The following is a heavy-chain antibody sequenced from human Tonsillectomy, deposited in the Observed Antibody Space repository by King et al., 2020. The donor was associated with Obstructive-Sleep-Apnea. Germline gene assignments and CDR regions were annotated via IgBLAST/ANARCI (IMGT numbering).Heavy chain of an antibody. Sequence: VQLVESGGGLVQPGGSLRLSCSASGFTSSSYAMYWVRQAPGKGLEYVSGISVNGDSTPYADSVMGRFTISRDNSKNTLYLQMGSLRAEDTAVYYCVKDRYRGIAARPSTFDYWGQGTLVTVSS. J-gene: IGHJ4*02. D-gene: IGHD6-6*01. V-gene: IGHV3-64D*09. CDR2: ISVNGDST. CDR1: GFTSSSYA. CDR3: VKDRYRGIAARPSTFDY.